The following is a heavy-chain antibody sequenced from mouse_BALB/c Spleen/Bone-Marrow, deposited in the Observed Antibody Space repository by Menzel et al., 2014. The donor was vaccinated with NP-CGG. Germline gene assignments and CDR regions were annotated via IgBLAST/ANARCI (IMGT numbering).Heavy chain of an antibody. CDR3: AYYRYDEGGFAF. V-gene: IGHV14-3*02. J-gene: IGHJ3*01. CDR2: IDPANGNT. CDR1: GFNIKDTY. Sequence: VQLHQSGAELVKPGASVKLSCTASGFNIKDTYMHWVKQRPEQGLERIVGIDPANGNTKYDPKFQGKATITADTSSNTAYLQLSRLTSEDTAVYYCAYYRYDEGGFAFWGRGTLGTSAA. D-gene: IGHD2-14*01.